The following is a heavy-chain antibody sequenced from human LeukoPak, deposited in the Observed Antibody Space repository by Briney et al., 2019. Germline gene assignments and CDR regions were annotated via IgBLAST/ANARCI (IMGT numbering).Heavy chain of an antibody. D-gene: IGHD3-22*01. CDR1: GFTVSLYY. CDR3: AKGSYYDSSGSFYFDY. J-gene: IGHJ4*02. Sequence: GGSLRLSCAASGFTVSLYYMTWVRQAPGKGLEWVSGISGSGDNTYYADSVKGRFTISRDNSKNTLCVQVNSLGTEDTAAYYCAKGSYYDSSGSFYFDYWGQGTLVTVSS. V-gene: IGHV3-23*01. CDR2: ISGSGDNT.